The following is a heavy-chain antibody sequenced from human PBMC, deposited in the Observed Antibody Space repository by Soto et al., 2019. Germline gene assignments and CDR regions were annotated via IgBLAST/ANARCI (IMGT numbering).Heavy chain of an antibody. Sequence: QVQLQESGPRLVKPSQTLSLTCTVSGGSISSGGYYWSWIRQHPGKGLEWIGYIYYSGSTYYNPSLKSRDTISVDTSKNQFSLKLSSVTAADTAVYYCATTARGYDLTYAFDIWGQGTMVTVSS. CDR2: IYYSGST. J-gene: IGHJ3*02. D-gene: IGHD5-12*01. CDR3: ATTARGYDLTYAFDI. CDR1: GGSISSGGYY. V-gene: IGHV4-31*03.